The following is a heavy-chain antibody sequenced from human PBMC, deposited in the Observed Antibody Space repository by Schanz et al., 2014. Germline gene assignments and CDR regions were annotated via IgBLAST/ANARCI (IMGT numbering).Heavy chain of an antibody. CDR3: VRVKGEHSGHDYIVY. D-gene: IGHD5-12*01. J-gene: IGHJ4*02. CDR2: IYSNGIS. CDR1: GGSINNYF. Sequence: QVHLQESGPGLVKPSETLSVTCTVSGGSINNYFWTWFRQPAGKGLEWIGRIYSNGISHYNPSLGIRVTMSVDTSKNKFSLNLTPVTPADTAIYYCVRVKGEHSGHDYIVYWGQGIQVTVSP. V-gene: IGHV4-4*07.